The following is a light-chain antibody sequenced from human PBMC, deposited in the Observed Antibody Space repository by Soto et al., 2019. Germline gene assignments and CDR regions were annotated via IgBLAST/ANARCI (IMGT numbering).Light chain of an antibody. CDR1: SSNIGSST. CDR3: AAWDDSLNGVE. CDR2: SNN. J-gene: IGLJ2*01. Sequence: QSVLTQPPSASGTPGQRVTISCSGSSSNIGSSTVNWYQQLPGTAPKLLIYSNNQRSSGVPDRFSRSKSGTSASLAISGLQSEDEADYYCAAWDDSLNGVEFGGGTKLTVL. V-gene: IGLV1-44*01.